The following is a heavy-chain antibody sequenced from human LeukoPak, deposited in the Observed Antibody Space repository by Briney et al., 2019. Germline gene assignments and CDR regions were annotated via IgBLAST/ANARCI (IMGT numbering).Heavy chain of an antibody. Sequence: GGSLRLSCAASGSTFSSSAMSWVRQAPGKGLEWVSAISNNGGYTYYADSVEGRFTISRDNSKSTLYLQMNSLRAEDTAVYYCAKQLGYCSDGSCYFPYWGQGALVTVSS. CDR3: AKQLGYCSDGSCYFPY. J-gene: IGHJ4*02. D-gene: IGHD2-15*01. V-gene: IGHV3-23*01. CDR2: ISNNGGYT. CDR1: GSTFSSSA.